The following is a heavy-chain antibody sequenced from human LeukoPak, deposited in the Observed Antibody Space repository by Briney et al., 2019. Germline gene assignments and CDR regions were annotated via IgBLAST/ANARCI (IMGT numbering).Heavy chain of an antibody. CDR1: GLTFTTSA. Sequence: GGSLRLSCAATGLTFTTSAMTWVRQAPGKGLEWVSSISGSGGSSYHADSVKGRFTISRDNSRNSLYLQMSSLRSEDTALYYCARESERSGWYDYWGQGTLVTVSS. J-gene: IGHJ4*02. CDR3: ARESERSGWYDY. CDR2: ISGSGGSS. V-gene: IGHV3-43*02. D-gene: IGHD6-19*01.